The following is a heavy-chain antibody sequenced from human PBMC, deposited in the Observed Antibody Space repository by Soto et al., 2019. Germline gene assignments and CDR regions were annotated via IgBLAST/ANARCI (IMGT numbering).Heavy chain of an antibody. D-gene: IGHD2-21*01. CDR2: TFSGGNT. Sequence: ELQLVETGGGLIQTGGSLRLSCAASGFSISSNYIAWVSQPPGKGLEWVSTTFSGGNTEYAASVKGRCSISRDNYKNTLYLQMDNLRVEDTAVYYCARKPPSAIQGWAFGMDVWGQGTTVSVSS. V-gene: IGHV3-53*02. J-gene: IGHJ6*02. CDR3: ARKPPSAIQGWAFGMDV. CDR1: GFSISSNY.